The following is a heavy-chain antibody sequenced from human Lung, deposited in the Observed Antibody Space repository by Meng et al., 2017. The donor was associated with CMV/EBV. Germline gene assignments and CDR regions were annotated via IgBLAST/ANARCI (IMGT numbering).Heavy chain of an antibody. CDR1: GFTFSSYG. CDR3: AKGMFNWNFVGDY. D-gene: IGHD1-20*01. Sequence: SGFTFSSYGMHWVRQAPGKGLEWVAIISYDGSNTNYADSLKGRFTISRDNSKKTLFLQMNSLKTEDTAVYYCAKGMFNWNFVGDYWGQGTLVTVSS. J-gene: IGHJ4*02. CDR2: ISYDGSNT. V-gene: IGHV3-30*18.